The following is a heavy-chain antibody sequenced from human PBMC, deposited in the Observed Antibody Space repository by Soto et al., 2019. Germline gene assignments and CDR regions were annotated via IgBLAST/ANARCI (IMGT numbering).Heavy chain of an antibody. CDR3: ARVSFDHFVHWFDP. CDR2: IYYTGRT. D-gene: IGHD3-9*01. CDR1: GGSISSGGYY. Sequence: ASETLSLTCTVPGGSISSGGYYWTWIRQLPGKGLEWIGYIYYTGRTYYNPSLESRITINPDTSKNQFSLLLNSVTPEDTAVYYCARVSFDHFVHWFDPWGQGTLVTVSS. V-gene: IGHV4-30-4*08. J-gene: IGHJ5*02.